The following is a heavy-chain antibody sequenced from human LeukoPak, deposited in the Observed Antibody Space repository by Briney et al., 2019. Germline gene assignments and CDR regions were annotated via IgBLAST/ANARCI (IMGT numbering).Heavy chain of an antibody. CDR2: ISYDGSNK. V-gene: IGHV3-30*18. D-gene: IGHD4-17*01. CDR1: GFTLSSYD. CDR3: AKVVGSFPRYYGDYQVAHFDY. J-gene: IGHJ4*02. Sequence: GGSLRLSCAASGFTLSSYDMHWVRQAPGKGLEWVAVISYDGSNKYYADSVKGRFTISRDNSKNTLYLQMNSLRAEDTAVYYCAKVVGSFPRYYGDYQVAHFDYWGQGTLVTVSS.